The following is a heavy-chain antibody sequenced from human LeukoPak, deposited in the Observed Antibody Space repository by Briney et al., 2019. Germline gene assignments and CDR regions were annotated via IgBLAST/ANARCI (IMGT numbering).Heavy chain of an antibody. V-gene: IGHV3-7*01. D-gene: IGHD6-19*01. CDR3: ARAREITVSGTDYFDY. J-gene: IGHJ4*02. CDR2: IKHDGSGP. Sequence: GGSLRLSCAASGLTFSTYWMTWVRQAPGKGLEWVANIKHDGSGPSYLDSVKGRFTISRDNARNSLSLQMSSLRAEDTAVYYCARAREITVSGTDYFDYWGQGTLVTVSS. CDR1: GLTFSTYW.